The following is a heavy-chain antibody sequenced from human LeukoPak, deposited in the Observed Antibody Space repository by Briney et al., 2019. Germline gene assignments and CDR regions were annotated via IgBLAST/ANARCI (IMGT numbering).Heavy chain of an antibody. Sequence: PGGSLRLSCAASGFTVSSNYMSWVRQAPGKGLEWASVIYSGGSTYYADSVKGRFTISRDNSKNTLYLQMNSLRAEDTAVYYCARDLDSMHYFDYWGQGTLVTVSS. CDR1: GFTVSSNY. CDR3: ARDLDSMHYFDY. J-gene: IGHJ4*02. CDR2: IYSGGST. V-gene: IGHV3-53*01.